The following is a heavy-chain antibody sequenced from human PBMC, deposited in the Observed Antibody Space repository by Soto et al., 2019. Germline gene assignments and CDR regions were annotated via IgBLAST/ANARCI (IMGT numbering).Heavy chain of an antibody. Sequence: SVKVSCKASGGTFSSYAISCVRPAPRQGLEWMGGIIPIFGTANYAQKFQGRVTITADESTSTAYMELSSLRSEDTAVYYCARGHSSSWVPYNWFDPWGQGTLVTVSS. CDR1: GGTFSSYA. CDR3: ARGHSSSWVPYNWFDP. V-gene: IGHV1-69*13. CDR2: IIPIFGTA. D-gene: IGHD6-13*01. J-gene: IGHJ5*02.